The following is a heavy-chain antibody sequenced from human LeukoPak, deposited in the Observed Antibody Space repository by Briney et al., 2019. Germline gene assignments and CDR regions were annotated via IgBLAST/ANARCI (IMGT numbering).Heavy chain of an antibody. D-gene: IGHD3-22*01. V-gene: IGHV3-23*01. CDR3: IRNYYDSSGYLSFDY. Sequence: GGSLRLSCAASGFTFSSYAMSWVRQAPGKGLEWVSAISGSGGSTYYADSVKGRFTISRDNSKNTLYLQMNSLRAEDTAVYYCIRNYYDSSGYLSFDYWGQGTLVTVSS. J-gene: IGHJ4*02. CDR2: ISGSGGST. CDR1: GFTFSSYA.